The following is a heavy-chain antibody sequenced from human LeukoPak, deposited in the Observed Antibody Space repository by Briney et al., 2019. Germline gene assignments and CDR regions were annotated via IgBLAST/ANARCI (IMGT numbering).Heavy chain of an antibody. V-gene: IGHV4-39*07. Sequence: SETLSLICTVSGGSISSSSYYWGWIRQPPGKGLEWIGSIYYSGSTYYNPSLKSRVTISVDTSKNQSSLKLSSVTAADTAVYYCARDSWEQLAHDAFDIWGQGTMVTVSS. CDR2: IYYSGST. J-gene: IGHJ3*02. CDR3: ARDSWEQLAHDAFDI. D-gene: IGHD6-6*01. CDR1: GGSISSSSYY.